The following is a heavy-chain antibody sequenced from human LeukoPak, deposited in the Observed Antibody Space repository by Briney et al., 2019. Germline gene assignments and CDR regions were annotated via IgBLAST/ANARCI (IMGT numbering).Heavy chain of an antibody. CDR2: ISTTSRTI. CDR3: ARGALLTRDSGYPVFAY. J-gene: IGHJ4*02. V-gene: IGHV3-11*01. Sequence: GGSLRLSCAASGFTFSDYYMTWIRQAPGKGLEWISYISTTSRTIYYAESVKGRFTISRDNAKMSVDLQMNSLSGEDTATYYWARGALLTRDSGYPVFAYWGQGTQVTVSS. D-gene: IGHD5-12*01. CDR1: GFTFSDYY.